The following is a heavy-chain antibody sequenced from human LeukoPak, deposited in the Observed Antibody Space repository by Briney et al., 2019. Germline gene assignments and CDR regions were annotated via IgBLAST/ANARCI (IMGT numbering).Heavy chain of an antibody. J-gene: IGHJ4*02. CDR2: INHSGST. D-gene: IGHD6-13*01. Sequence: SETLSLTCAVYGGSFSGYYWSWIRQPPGKGLEWIGEINHSGSTNYNPSLKSRVTISVDTSKNQFSLKPSSATAADTAVYYCARLAAAGTCWGQGTLVTVSS. CDR3: ARLAAAGTC. CDR1: GGSFSGYY. V-gene: IGHV4-34*01.